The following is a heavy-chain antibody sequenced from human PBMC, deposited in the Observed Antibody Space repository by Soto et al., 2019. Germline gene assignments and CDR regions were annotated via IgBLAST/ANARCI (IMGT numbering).Heavy chain of an antibody. V-gene: IGHV4-39*02. J-gene: IGHJ4*02. CDR3: ARRKSHTYYFDS. Sequence: QLQLQESGPGLVKPSETLSLTCSVSGGSINSGNFYWAWIRQPPGKGLEWIGSIFYTGSTYSNPSLESRVTVFLDTSKNHFSLKMRSVTAADTAVYYCARRKSHTYYFDSWGQGNLVTVSS. CDR1: GGSINSGNFY. CDR2: IFYTGST.